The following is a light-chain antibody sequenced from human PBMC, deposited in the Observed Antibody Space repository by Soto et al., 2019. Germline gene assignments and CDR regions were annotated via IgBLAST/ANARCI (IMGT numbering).Light chain of an antibody. CDR1: SSNVGSYNL. V-gene: IGLV2-23*02. CDR2: EVS. CDR3: CSYAGSYTYV. Sequence: AASVSGSPGQSITISCTGTSSNVGSYNLVSWYQQHPGKAPKLMVYEVSKRPSGVSNRFSGSKSGNTASLTISGLQAEDEADYHCCSYAGSYTYVFGPGTKVTVL. J-gene: IGLJ1*01.